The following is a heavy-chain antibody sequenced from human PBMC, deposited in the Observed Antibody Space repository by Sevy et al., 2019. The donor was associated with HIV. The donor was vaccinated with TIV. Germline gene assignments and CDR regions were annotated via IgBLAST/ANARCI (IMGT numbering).Heavy chain of an antibody. CDR2: IRSSSTDI. D-gene: IGHD6-6*01. CDR3: ARDSDYSSSHPFDN. J-gene: IGHJ4*02. CDR1: GFTFSNYN. Sequence: GGSLRLSCAASGFTFSNYNMNWVHQAPGKGLEWVSSIRSSSTDIYYADSVKGRFTISRDNAKNSLYLQMNSLRAEDTAVYYCARDSDYSSSHPFDNWGQGTLVTVSS. V-gene: IGHV3-21*01.